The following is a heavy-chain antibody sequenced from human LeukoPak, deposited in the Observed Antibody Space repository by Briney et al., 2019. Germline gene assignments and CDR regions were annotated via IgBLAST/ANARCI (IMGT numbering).Heavy chain of an antibody. J-gene: IGHJ4*02. Sequence: GGSLRLSCAASGFTFSSYEMNWVRQAPGKGLEWVSYINSGGSTIYYADSVKGRFTISRDNAKKSLYLQMNSLRAEDTAVYYCATSRRGFGGLWGYWGQGTLVTVSS. CDR3: ATSRRGFGGLWGY. D-gene: IGHD3-10*01. CDR2: INSGGSTI. CDR1: GFTFSSYE. V-gene: IGHV3-48*03.